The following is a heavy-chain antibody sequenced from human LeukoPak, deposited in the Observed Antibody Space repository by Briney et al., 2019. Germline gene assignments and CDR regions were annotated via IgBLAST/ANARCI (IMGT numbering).Heavy chain of an antibody. J-gene: IGHJ4*02. CDR3: ARSLIAAAYFDC. CDR1: GFTFSSYG. Sequence: GGSLRLSCAASGFTFSSYGMHWVRQAPGKGLEWVAVIWYDGSNKYYADSVKGRFTISRDNSKNTLYLQMNSLRAEDTAVYYCARSLIAAAYFDCWGQGTLVTVSS. V-gene: IGHV3-33*01. CDR2: IWYDGSNK. D-gene: IGHD6-13*01.